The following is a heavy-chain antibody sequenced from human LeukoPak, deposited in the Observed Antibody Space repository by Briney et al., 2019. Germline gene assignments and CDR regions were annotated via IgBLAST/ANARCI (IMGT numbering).Heavy chain of an antibody. Sequence: TGGSLRLSCAASGFTFNNYAMSWVRQAPGKGLEWVSAISGGGGSTFSADSVKGRFTISRDNSKNTLFLQMNSLRAEDAAVYYCAKDANYCSGSSFEYWGQGTLVTVSS. J-gene: IGHJ4*02. D-gene: IGHD3-10*01. CDR1: GFTFNNYA. CDR3: AKDANYCSGSSFEY. CDR2: ISGGGGST. V-gene: IGHV3-23*01.